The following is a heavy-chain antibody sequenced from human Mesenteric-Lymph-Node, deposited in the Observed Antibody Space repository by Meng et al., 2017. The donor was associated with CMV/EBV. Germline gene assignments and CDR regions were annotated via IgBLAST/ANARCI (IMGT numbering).Heavy chain of an antibody. CDR3: ARDYELDAFDI. CDR2: INAGNGNT. V-gene: IGHV1-3*01. D-gene: IGHD5-12*01. J-gene: IGHJ3*02. CDR1: GYTFTSYA. Sequence: SCKASGYTFTSYAMHWVRQAPGQRLEWMGWINAGNGNTKYSQKFQGRVTITRDTSASTAYMELSSLRSEDTAVYYCARDYELDAFDIWGQGTMVTVSS.